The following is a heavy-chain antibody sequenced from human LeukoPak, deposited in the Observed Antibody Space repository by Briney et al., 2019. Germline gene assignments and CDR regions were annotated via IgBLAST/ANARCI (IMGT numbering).Heavy chain of an antibody. CDR1: GFTFSSYS. J-gene: IGHJ4*02. Sequence: GGSLRLSCAASGFTFSSYSMNWVRQAPGKGLEWVSSISSSSSYIYYADSVKGRLTISRDNAKNSLYLQMNSLRAEDTAVYYCARDDSSGYYSDYFDYWGQGTLVTVSS. D-gene: IGHD3-22*01. V-gene: IGHV3-21*01. CDR2: ISSSSSYI. CDR3: ARDDSSGYYSDYFDY.